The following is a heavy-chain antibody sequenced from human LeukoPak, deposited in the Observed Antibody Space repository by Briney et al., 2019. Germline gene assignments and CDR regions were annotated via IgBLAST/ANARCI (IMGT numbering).Heavy chain of an antibody. CDR3: AREGGQQQLDCWFDP. D-gene: IGHD6-13*01. CDR2: INPSGGST. CDR1: GYTFTSYY. Sequence: ASVKVSCKASGYTFTSYYMHWVRQAPGQGLEWMGIINPSGGSTSYAQKFQGRVTMTRDMSTSTVYMELSSLRSEDTAVYYCAREGGQQQLDCWFDPWGQGTLVIVSS. V-gene: IGHV1-46*01. J-gene: IGHJ5*02.